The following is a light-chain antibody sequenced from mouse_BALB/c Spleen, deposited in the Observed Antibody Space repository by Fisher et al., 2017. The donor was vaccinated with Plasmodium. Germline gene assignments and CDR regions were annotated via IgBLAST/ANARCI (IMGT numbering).Light chain of an antibody. CDR3: QQGDTLPWT. CDR1: QDISNY. Sequence: DIVMTQSPSSLSASLGDRVTISCRTSQDISNYLNWYQQKPDGTVKLLIYNISRLHSGVPSRFSGSGSGTDYSLTISNLEQDDIATYFCQQGDTLPWTFGGGTKLEIK. V-gene: IGKV10-96*01. J-gene: IGKJ1*01. CDR2: NIS.